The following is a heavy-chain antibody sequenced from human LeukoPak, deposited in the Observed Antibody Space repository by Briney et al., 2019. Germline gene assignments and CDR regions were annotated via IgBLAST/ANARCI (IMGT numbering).Heavy chain of an antibody. CDR2: ISYDESNK. J-gene: IGHJ2*01. D-gene: IGHD6-13*01. Sequence: QPGRSLILSCAASGFTFSSSGIQSVSQAPSKGLEWVAAISYDESNKYYEESVKGRFTISRDSCKSTLYLQMNSVRAEDTGVYYCARHGVAAAVDAWYFDLWGSGTLVTVSS. V-gene: IGHV3-30*03. CDR3: ARHGVAAAVDAWYFDL. CDR1: GFTFSSSG.